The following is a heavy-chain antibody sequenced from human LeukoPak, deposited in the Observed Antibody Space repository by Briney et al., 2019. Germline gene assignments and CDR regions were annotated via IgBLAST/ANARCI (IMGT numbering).Heavy chain of an antibody. CDR1: GFTFSNFG. Sequence: GGSLRHSCAAHGFTFSNFGMHWVRQAPGKGLEWVAFISYAESNKFYADSVKGRFTISRDNSKNTLSLHVNSLRTEDTAVYYCAKASGEAYYYEMDVWGQGTTVTVSS. D-gene: IGHD2-15*01. CDR2: ISYAESNK. J-gene: IGHJ6*02. V-gene: IGHV3-30*18. CDR3: AKASGEAYYYEMDV.